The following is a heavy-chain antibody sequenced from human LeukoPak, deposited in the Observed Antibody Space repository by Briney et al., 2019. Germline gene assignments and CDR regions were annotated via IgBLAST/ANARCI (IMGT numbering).Heavy chain of an antibody. J-gene: IGHJ6*03. CDR3: ARDGAARPRYYYYMDV. CDR1: RYTFSSYD. Sequence: ASVSVSCKGYRYTFSSYDINWVRQAPGQGLEWMGWISAYNGYTNYAQRLQGRVTMTTDTSTSTAYMELRSLRSDDTAVYYCARDGAARPRYYYYMDVWGKGTTVTVSS. V-gene: IGHV1-18*01. CDR2: ISAYNGYT. D-gene: IGHD6-6*01.